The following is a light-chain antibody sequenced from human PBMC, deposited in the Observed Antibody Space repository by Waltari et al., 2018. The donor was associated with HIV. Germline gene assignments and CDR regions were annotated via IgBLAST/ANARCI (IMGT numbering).Light chain of an antibody. V-gene: IGKV3-20*01. Sequence: EIVLTQSPGTLSLSPGERATLSCRASKSVSSNYLAWYQQQPGQAPRLLIYGASNRATGISDRFSGSGSGTDFTLTISRLEPEDFAVYYCQQYGSSSDTFGGGTKVEIK. CDR1: KSVSSNY. CDR3: QQYGSSSDT. CDR2: GAS. J-gene: IGKJ4*01.